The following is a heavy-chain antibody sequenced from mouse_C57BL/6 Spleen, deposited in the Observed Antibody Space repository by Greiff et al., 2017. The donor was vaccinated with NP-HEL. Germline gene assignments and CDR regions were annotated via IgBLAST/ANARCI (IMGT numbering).Heavy chain of an antibody. Sequence: EVQLVESGGDLVKPGGSLKLSCAASGFTFSSYGMSWVRQTPDKRLEWVATISSGGSYTYYPDSVKGRFPISRDNAKNTLYLQMSSLKSEDTAMYYCARDGNYSSYWYFDVWDTGTTVTVSS. CDR1: GFTFSSYG. V-gene: IGHV5-6*01. CDR3: ARDGNYSSYWYFDV. J-gene: IGHJ1*03. D-gene: IGHD2-1*01. CDR2: ISSGGSYT.